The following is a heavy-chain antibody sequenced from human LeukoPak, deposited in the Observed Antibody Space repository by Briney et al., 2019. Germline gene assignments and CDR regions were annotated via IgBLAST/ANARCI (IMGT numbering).Heavy chain of an antibody. CDR1: GYTFTDSKYH. Sequence: ASVKVSCKASGYTFTDSKYHMHWVRQAPGQGLEWMGIINPSGGSTSYAQKFQGRVTMTRDTPTSTVYMELSSLRSEDTAVYYCARDLPALDWFDPWGQGTLVTVSS. CDR3: ARDLPALDWFDP. J-gene: IGHJ5*02. V-gene: IGHV1-46*03. CDR2: INPSGGST.